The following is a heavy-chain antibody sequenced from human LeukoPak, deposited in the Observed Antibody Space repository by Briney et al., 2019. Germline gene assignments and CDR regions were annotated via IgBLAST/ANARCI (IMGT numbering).Heavy chain of an antibody. Sequence: GGSLRLSCTPSGLTFGDYGMSWVRQAPGRGLEWVSFIQSKTYGEGTMYAASVRGRFTISRDDSRSTAYLQMNSLKTEDTAVYYCTASDHLYCSSSSCHFDYWGQGTLVTVAS. CDR2: IQSKTYGEGT. J-gene: IGHJ4*02. V-gene: IGHV3-49*04. D-gene: IGHD2-2*01. CDR3: TASDHLYCSSSSCHFDY. CDR1: GLTFGDYG.